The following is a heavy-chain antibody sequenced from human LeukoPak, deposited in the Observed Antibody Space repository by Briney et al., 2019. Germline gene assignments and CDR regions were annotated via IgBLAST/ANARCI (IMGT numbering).Heavy chain of an antibody. Sequence: SETLSLTCAVYGGSFSGYYWSWIRQPPGKGLEWIGEINHSGSTNYNPSLKSRVTISVDTSKNQFSLKLSSVTAADTAVYYCARKKDILTGYRWFDPWGQGTLVTVSS. V-gene: IGHV4-34*01. CDR2: INHSGST. J-gene: IGHJ5*02. CDR3: ARKKDILTGYRWFDP. CDR1: GGSFSGYY. D-gene: IGHD3-9*01.